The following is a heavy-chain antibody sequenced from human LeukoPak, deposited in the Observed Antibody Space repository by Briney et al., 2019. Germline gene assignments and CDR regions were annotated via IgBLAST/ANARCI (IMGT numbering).Heavy chain of an antibody. CDR3: ARDAFCSGGSCYSGGNYYYGMDV. J-gene: IGHJ6*04. V-gene: IGHV4-61*01. D-gene: IGHD2-15*01. Sequence: SETLSLTCTVPGGPVSSGSYYWSWIRQPPGKGLEWIGYTYYSGSTNYNPSLKSRVTISVDTSKNQFSLKLSSVTAADTAVYYCARDAFCSGGSCYSGGNYYYGMDVWGKGTTVTVSS. CDR1: GGPVSSGSYY. CDR2: TYYSGST.